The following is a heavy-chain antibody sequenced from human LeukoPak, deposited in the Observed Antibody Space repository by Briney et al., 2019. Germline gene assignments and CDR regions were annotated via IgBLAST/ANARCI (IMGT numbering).Heavy chain of an antibody. Sequence: GESLKISCRGSGYSFTGYWIGWVRQMPGKGLEWMGIIYPGDSDTRYSPSFQGQVTISADKSIGTAYLQWSSLKASDTAMYYCARHRGPGYSSCDYWGQGTLVTVSS. D-gene: IGHD5-18*01. CDR1: GYSFTGYW. CDR2: IYPGDSDT. CDR3: ARHRGPGYSSCDY. J-gene: IGHJ4*02. V-gene: IGHV5-51*01.